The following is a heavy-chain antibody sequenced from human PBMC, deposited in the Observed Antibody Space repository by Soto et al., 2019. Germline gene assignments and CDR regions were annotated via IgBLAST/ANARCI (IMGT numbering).Heavy chain of an antibody. J-gene: IGHJ6*02. CDR3: AREGRGFYDFWSGYQRPHYYYGMDV. CDR1: GGSFSGYY. Sequence: ETLSLTCAVYGGSFSGYYWSWIRQPPGKGLEWIGEINHSGSTNYNPSLKSRVTISVDTSKNQFSLKLSSVTAADTAVYYCAREGRGFYDFWSGYQRPHYYYGMDVWGQGTTVTV. D-gene: IGHD3-3*01. CDR2: INHSGST. V-gene: IGHV4-34*01.